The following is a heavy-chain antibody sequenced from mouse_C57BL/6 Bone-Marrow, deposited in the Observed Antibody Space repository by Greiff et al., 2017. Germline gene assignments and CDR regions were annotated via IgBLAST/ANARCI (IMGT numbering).Heavy chain of an antibody. D-gene: IGHD2-12*01. J-gene: IGHJ3*01. CDR2: IYPSDGST. CDR3: ARERYIYDVGFAF. CDR1: GYTFTSYD. V-gene: IGHV1-85*01. Sequence: QVQLLQSGRELVKPGASVKLSCTASGYTFTSYDINWVKQRPGQGLEWIGWIYPSDGSTKYNDKFKGKVTLTVDTACSTAYMDLHSLTSEDTAVYYCARERYIYDVGFAFWGQGTRITVSA.